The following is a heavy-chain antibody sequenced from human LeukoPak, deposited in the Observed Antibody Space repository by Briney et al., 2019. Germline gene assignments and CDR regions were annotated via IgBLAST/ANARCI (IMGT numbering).Heavy chain of an antibody. CDR3: ARQQDTTHPGY. CDR2: IYSGGNT. J-gene: IGHJ4*02. D-gene: IGHD5-18*01. Sequence: PGGSLRLSCAVSGLTVSSNYMNWVRQDPGKGLEWVSIIYSGGNTYYADSVKGRFTISRDNSKNTLYLQMNSLRAEDTAVYYCARQQDTTHPGYWGQGTLVTVSS. CDR1: GLTVSSNY. V-gene: IGHV3-66*04.